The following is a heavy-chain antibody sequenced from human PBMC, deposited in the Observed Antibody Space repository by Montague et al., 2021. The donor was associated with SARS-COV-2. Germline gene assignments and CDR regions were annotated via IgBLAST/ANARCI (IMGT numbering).Heavy chain of an antibody. CDR2: KFHSGST. Sequence: SETLSLTCTVSNYSVSSGYYWGWIRQFPGKGLEWIGFKFHSGSTYYNPSLQSRVITSVDTSKNQVSLKLRSVSAADTAVYYCERGVVGPTILFLEYWGQGILVAVSS. J-gene: IGHJ4*02. CDR3: ERGVVGPTILFLEY. CDR1: NYSVSSGYY. D-gene: IGHD1-26*01. V-gene: IGHV4-38-2*02.